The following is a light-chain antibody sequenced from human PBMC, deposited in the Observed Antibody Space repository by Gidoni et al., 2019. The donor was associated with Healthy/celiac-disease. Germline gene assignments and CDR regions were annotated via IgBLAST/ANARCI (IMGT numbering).Light chain of an antibody. CDR1: QCVSSSY. Sequence: EIVSTQSPGTLSLSPGESATLHCRASQCVSSSYLAWYQQKPGQAPRLLIYGASSRATGIPDRFSGSGSGTDFTLTISRLEPEDFAVYYCQQYGSSPRTFGQGTKVEIK. J-gene: IGKJ1*01. CDR3: QQYGSSPRT. V-gene: IGKV3-20*01. CDR2: GAS.